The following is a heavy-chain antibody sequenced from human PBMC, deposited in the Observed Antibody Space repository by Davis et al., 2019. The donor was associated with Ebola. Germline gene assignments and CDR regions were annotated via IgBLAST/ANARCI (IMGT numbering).Heavy chain of an antibody. Sequence: ASVKVSCKASGYTFTDYYLHWVRQATGQGLEWMGWIKSNSGDTDYAQKFQGRVTMTRDTSISTAYMELSRRRSDDTAVYYCARVAITGRLYFQHWGQGTLVTVSS. CDR3: ARVAITGRLYFQH. J-gene: IGHJ1*01. CDR1: GYTFTDYY. V-gene: IGHV1-2*02. D-gene: IGHD1-20*01. CDR2: IKSNSGDT.